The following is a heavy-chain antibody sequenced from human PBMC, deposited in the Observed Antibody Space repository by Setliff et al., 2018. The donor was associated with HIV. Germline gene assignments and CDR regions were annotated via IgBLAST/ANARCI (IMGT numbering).Heavy chain of an antibody. D-gene: IGHD2-15*01. Sequence: GGSLRLSCAASGFTVSSNYMSWVRQAPGKGLEWVSVIYSGGSTYYADSVKGRFTISRDNSKNTLYLQMNSLRAEDTAVYYCAKAFGYCSGGSCPVLMDVWGKGTTVTVSS. V-gene: IGHV3-66*02. CDR1: GFTVSSNY. CDR2: IYSGGST. J-gene: IGHJ6*03. CDR3: AKAFGYCSGGSCPVLMDV.